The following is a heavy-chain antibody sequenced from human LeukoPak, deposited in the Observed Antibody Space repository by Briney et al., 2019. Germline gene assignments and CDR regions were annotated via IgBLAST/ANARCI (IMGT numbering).Heavy chain of an antibody. V-gene: IGHV1-8*02. Sequence: ASVKVSCKASGGTFSNYAISWVRQAPGQGLEWMGWMKPNSGNTGYAQKFQGRVTMTRNTSISTAYMELSSLRSEDTAVYYCATQRRGGTPSYYMDVWGKGTTVTISS. CDR2: MKPNSGNT. CDR3: ATQRRGGTPSYYMDV. D-gene: IGHD2-15*01. CDR1: GGTFSNYA. J-gene: IGHJ6*03.